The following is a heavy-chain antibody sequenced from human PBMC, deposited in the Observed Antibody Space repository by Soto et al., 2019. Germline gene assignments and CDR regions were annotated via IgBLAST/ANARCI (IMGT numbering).Heavy chain of an antibody. CDR3: ERGGPRQKPYDY. CDR2: IYYSGST. J-gene: IGHJ4*02. CDR1: GGSISSYY. Sequence: SETLSLTCTVSGGSISSYYWSWIRQPPGKGLEWIGYIYYSGSTNYSPSLRSRVTISVDTSKNQFSLNLSFVTAADTAVYYCERGGPRQKPYDYWSQGTLVTVSS. V-gene: IGHV4-59*01.